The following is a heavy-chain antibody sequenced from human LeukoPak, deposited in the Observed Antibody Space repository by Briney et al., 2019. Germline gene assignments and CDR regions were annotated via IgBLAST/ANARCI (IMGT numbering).Heavy chain of an antibody. V-gene: IGHV3-21*01. CDR1: GFTFSSYS. Sequence: PGRSLRLSCAASGFTFSSYSMNWVRQAPGKGLEWVSSISSSSSYIYYADSVKGRFTISRDNAKNSLYLQMNSLRAEDTAVYYCARDRVTGDAFDIWGQGTMVTVSS. D-gene: IGHD1-20*01. J-gene: IGHJ3*02. CDR3: ARDRVTGDAFDI. CDR2: ISSSSSYI.